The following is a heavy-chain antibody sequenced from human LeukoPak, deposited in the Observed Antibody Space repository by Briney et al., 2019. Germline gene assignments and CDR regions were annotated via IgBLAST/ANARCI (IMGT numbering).Heavy chain of an antibody. CDR2: ITGSGGFT. CDR1: GFPLSTYA. CDR3: VRSLDY. V-gene: IGHV3-23*01. J-gene: IGHJ4*02. Sequence: PGGSLRLSCAASGFPLSTYAMNWVRQAPGKGLEWVSVITGSGGFTQYADSVKGRFTISRDNSKNTVYLQMNSLRVEDTALYYCVRSLDYWGQGTLVTVSS.